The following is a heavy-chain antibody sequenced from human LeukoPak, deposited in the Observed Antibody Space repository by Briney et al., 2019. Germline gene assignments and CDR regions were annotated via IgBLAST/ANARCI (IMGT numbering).Heavy chain of an antibody. V-gene: IGHV1-2*02. Sequence: GSVRRSCKASGYTFTGYYMHWVRQAPGQGLEWMGWINPNSIGTNYAHQFQGRVTMTRDTSISTDYMELSRLRSDDAAVYYCARVRGGVIKPEMPFDIWGRGILATVAS. CDR3: ARVRGGVIKPEMPFDI. CDR1: GYTFTGYY. CDR2: INPNSIGT. J-gene: IGHJ3*02. D-gene: IGHD3-10*01.